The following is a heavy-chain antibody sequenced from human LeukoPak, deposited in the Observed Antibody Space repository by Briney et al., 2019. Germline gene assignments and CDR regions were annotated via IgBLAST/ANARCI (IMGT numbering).Heavy chain of an antibody. CDR3: ARDRTEIVGTTLYYYYGIDV. Sequence: PSETLSVTCTVSGVSIRSYFWSWIRQPPGKGLEWIGYIDYSGSTNYNPSLKSRVTISVDTYKNQFSLNLSSVTAADTAVYYCARDRTEIVGTTLYYYYGIDVWGQGTTVAVSS. CDR2: IDYSGST. D-gene: IGHD1-26*01. CDR1: GVSIRSYF. V-gene: IGHV4-59*01. J-gene: IGHJ6*02.